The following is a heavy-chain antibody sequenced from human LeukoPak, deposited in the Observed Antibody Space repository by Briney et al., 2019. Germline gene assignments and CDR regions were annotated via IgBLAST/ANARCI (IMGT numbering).Heavy chain of an antibody. CDR1: GFTFDDYA. CDR2: ITWNSRGI. Sequence: GRSLRLSCAASGFTFDDYAMHWVRQGPGGGLEWVSGITWNSRGIDYADSVKGRFTISRDNAKNSLYLHMNSLRAEDTAVYYCTRGTGSYDYWGQGTRVTVSS. D-gene: IGHD1-26*01. V-gene: IGHV3-9*01. CDR3: TRGTGSYDY. J-gene: IGHJ4*02.